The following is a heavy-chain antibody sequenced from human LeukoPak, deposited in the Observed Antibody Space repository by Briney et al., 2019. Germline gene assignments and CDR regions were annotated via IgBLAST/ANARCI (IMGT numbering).Heavy chain of an antibody. CDR1: GFTFSSYS. D-gene: IGHD5-24*01. V-gene: IGHV3-48*01. J-gene: IGHJ4*02. CDR3: ARRDGYNSGGLDY. Sequence: GGSLRLSCAASGFTFSSYSMNWVRQAPGKGLEWVSYISSSSSTIYYADSVKGRFTISRDNAKNSLYLQMNSLRAEDTAVYYCARRDGYNSGGLDYWGQGTLVTVSS. CDR2: ISSSSSTI.